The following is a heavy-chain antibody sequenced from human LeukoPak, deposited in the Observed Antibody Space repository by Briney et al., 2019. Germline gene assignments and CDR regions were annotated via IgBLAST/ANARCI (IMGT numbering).Heavy chain of an antibody. CDR2: INPNSGGT. CDR3: ARANDYVWGSYRYYYYYYMDV. CDR1: GGTFSSYA. Sequence: ASVKVSCKASGGTFSSYAISWVRQAPGQGLEWMGWINPNSGGTNYAQKFQGRVTMTRDTSISTAYMELSRLRSDDTAVYYCARANDYVWGSYRYYYYYYMDVWGKGTTVTVSS. V-gene: IGHV1-2*02. J-gene: IGHJ6*03. D-gene: IGHD3-16*02.